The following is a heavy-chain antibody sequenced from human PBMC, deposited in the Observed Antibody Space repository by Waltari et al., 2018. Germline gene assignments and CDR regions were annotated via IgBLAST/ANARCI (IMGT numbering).Heavy chain of an antibody. CDR2: IYYSGST. CDR3: ARGIVATDLDY. Sequence: QVQLQESGPGLVKPSETLSLTCTVSGGSISSHYWSWIRQPPGKGLEWIGYIYYSGSTNYNPSRKSRVTISVDTSKNQFSLKLSSVTAADTAVYYCARGIVATDLDYWGQGTLVTVSS. J-gene: IGHJ4*02. D-gene: IGHD5-12*01. V-gene: IGHV4-59*11. CDR1: GGSISSHY.